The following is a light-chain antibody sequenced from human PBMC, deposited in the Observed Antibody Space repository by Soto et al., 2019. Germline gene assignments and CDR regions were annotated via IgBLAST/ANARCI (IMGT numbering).Light chain of an antibody. V-gene: IGKV3D-20*02. Sequence: EIVLTHSPATLSLSACERATLSFSASQSISNTYLDWYQRKPGQAPRLLIYEGSSRGTGIPARFSGSGSGTDFTLTISSLEAEDFVVYYCKQRRHWPLTFGQGTRVEIK. CDR2: EGS. J-gene: IGKJ5*01. CDR1: QSISNTY. CDR3: KQRRHWPLT.